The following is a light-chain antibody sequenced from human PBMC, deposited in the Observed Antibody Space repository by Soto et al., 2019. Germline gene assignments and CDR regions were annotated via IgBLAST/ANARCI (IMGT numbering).Light chain of an antibody. CDR1: QSISSSS. V-gene: IGKV3-20*01. CDR3: QQYDNSPQT. J-gene: IGKJ1*01. Sequence: EIVLTQSPGTLSLSPGEGATISCRASQSISSSSLAWYQQKPGQAPRLLIYGASSRATGIPDRFSGSGSEKDFTLTINRLEPEDFAVYYCQQYDNSPQTFGPGTKVEIK. CDR2: GAS.